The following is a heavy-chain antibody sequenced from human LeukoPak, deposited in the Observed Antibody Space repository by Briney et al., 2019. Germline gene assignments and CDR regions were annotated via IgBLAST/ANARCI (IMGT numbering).Heavy chain of an antibody. J-gene: IGHJ4*02. CDR2: VSQDESNK. D-gene: IGHD6-19*01. V-gene: IGHV3-30*18. Sequence: GGSLRLSCAASGFSFSNYGIHCVRQAPGKGLEWVAAVSQDESNKYYADSVKGRFTISRDNTKNTLYLQMNSLKSEDTAVYYCAKDSAVAAVAGTLDYWGQGTLVTVSS. CDR1: GFSFSNYG. CDR3: AKDSAVAAVAGTLDY.